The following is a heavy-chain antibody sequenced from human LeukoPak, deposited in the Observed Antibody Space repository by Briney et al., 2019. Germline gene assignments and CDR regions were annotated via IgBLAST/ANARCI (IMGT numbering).Heavy chain of an antibody. CDR2: INPDGGST. Sequence: ASVKVSCKASGYTFTTYYMHWVRQAPGQGLECMGIINPDGGSTNYAQNSQGRVTMTRDTSTSTVYMELSSLRSEDTAVYYCARDLQARVALYSPDFWGQGTLVTVSS. CDR3: ARDLQARVALYSPDF. J-gene: IGHJ4*02. D-gene: IGHD2-21*01. CDR1: GYTFTTYY. V-gene: IGHV1-46*04.